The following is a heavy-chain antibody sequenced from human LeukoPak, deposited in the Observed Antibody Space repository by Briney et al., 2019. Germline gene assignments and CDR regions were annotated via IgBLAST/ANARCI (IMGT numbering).Heavy chain of an antibody. V-gene: IGHV3-23*01. J-gene: IGHJ3*02. CDR3: AKAYRPISDYYDSSGYNAFDI. CDR2: ISGSGGST. Sequence: GGSLRLSCAASGFTFSSYAMSWVRQAPGKGLEWVSAISGSGGSTYYADSVKGRFTISRDNSKNTLYLQMNSLRAEDTAVYCCAKAYRPISDYYDSSGYNAFDIWGQGTMVTVSS. D-gene: IGHD3-22*01. CDR1: GFTFSSYA.